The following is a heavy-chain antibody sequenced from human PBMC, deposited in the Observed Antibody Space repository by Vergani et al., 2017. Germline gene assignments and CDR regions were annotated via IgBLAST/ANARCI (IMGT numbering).Heavy chain of an antibody. D-gene: IGHD2-21*01. J-gene: IGHJ4*02. Sequence: EVQLQESGGGLVKPGGSLRVSCAASGFSFSTYSINWVRQAPGKGLEWVSSISGRSNYIYYADSLKGRFTISRDNSKNSVYLQMNSLRAEDTAFYYCADLYGDDGFSPFWVQGTLVTVSS. CDR3: ADLYGDDGFSPF. CDR2: ISGRSNYI. V-gene: IGHV3-21*04. CDR1: GFSFSTYS.